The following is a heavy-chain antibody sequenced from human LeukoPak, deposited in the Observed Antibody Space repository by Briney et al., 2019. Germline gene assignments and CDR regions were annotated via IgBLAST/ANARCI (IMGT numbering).Heavy chain of an antibody. V-gene: IGHV1-2*06. D-gene: IGHD4-17*01. CDR1: GYIFTGYY. J-gene: IGHJ4*02. CDR2: INPNSGGT. CDR3: ARATYGDYEDY. Sequence: GASVKVSCRASGYIFTGYYMHWVRQAPGQGLEWMGRINPNSGGTNYAQKFQGRVTMTRDTSISTAYMELSRLRSDDTAVYYCARATYGDYEDYWGQGTLVTVSS.